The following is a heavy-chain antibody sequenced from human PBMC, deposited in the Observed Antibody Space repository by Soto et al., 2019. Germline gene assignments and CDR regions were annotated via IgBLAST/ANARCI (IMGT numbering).Heavy chain of an antibody. V-gene: IGHV4-4*02. Sequence: SETLSLTCTVSGDSISSTRWWSWVRQSPGKGLEWIGDIYHGGSTNYNPSLKSRVTVSVDTSKNQFSLKVTSVTAADTAVYYCARLHGYCISSSCHGHYAMDVWGQGTTVTVSS. CDR2: IYHGGST. J-gene: IGHJ6*02. CDR1: GDSISSTRW. D-gene: IGHD2-2*01. CDR3: ARLHGYCISSSCHGHYAMDV.